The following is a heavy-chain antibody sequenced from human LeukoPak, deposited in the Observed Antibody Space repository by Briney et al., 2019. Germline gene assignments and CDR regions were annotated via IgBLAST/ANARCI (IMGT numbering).Heavy chain of an antibody. CDR2: IIPIFGTA. CDR3: ARGPTVYYMDV. CDR1: EFTFSKYG. Sequence: GGSLRLSCAASEFTFSKYGMHWVRQAPGQGLEWMGGIIPIFGTANYAQKFQGRVTITADKSTSTAYMELSSLRSEDTAVYYCARGPTVYYMDVWGKGTTVTVSS. V-gene: IGHV1-69*06. J-gene: IGHJ6*03. D-gene: IGHD4-11*01.